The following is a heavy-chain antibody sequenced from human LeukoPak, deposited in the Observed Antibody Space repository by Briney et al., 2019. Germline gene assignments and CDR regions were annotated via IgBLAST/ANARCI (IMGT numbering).Heavy chain of an antibody. Sequence: GGSLRLSCAASGFTFSSYEMNWVRQAPGKGLEWVSYISSSGSTIYYADSVKGRFTISRDNAKNSLYLQMNSLRAEDTAVYYCARKGAVTYYYDSSGYPDYWGQGTLVTVSS. V-gene: IGHV3-48*03. CDR3: ARKGAVTYYYDSSGYPDY. CDR2: ISSSGSTI. CDR1: GFTFSSYE. D-gene: IGHD3-22*01. J-gene: IGHJ4*02.